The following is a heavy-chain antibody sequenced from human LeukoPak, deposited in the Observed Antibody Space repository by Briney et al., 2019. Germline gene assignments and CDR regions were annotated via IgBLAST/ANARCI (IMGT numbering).Heavy chain of an antibody. Sequence: SETLSLTCTVSGYSISRGYYWGWLRQPPGEGLEWIGSINYSGSTYYNPCLKSRVTISVDASKNQFSLKLSSVTAADTAVYYCARRYYESRDPFDYWGQGTLVTVSS. CDR3: ARRYYESRDPFDY. CDR1: GYSISRGYY. V-gene: IGHV4-38-2*02. D-gene: IGHD3-22*01. CDR2: INYSGST. J-gene: IGHJ4*02.